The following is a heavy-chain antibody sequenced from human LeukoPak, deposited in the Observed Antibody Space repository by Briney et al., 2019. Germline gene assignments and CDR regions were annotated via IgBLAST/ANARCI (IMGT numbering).Heavy chain of an antibody. V-gene: IGHV4-39*01. CDR2: IYYSGST. Sequence: PSETLSLTCTVSGGSISSSSYQWDWIRQPPGKGLEWIGSIYYSGSTYYNPSLKSRVTISVDTSKNQFSLKLTSVTAADTAVYYCARRPRTYFDWWGQGTLATVSS. J-gene: IGHJ4*02. CDR3: ARRPRTYFDW. CDR1: GGSISSSSYQ.